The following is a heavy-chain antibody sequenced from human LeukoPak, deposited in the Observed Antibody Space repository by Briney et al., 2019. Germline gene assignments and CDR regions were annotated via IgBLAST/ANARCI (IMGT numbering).Heavy chain of an antibody. Sequence: GSLRLSCAASGFTFSSYWMHWVRQAPGKGLVWVSGINSDGTTTGYAGSVKGRFTISRDNAKNTLYLQMNSLRAEDTAVYYCARGGYGAHMGWGQGILVTVSS. CDR1: GFTFSSYW. CDR3: ARGGYGAHMG. D-gene: IGHD4/OR15-4a*01. J-gene: IGHJ4*02. V-gene: IGHV3-74*01. CDR2: INSDGTTT.